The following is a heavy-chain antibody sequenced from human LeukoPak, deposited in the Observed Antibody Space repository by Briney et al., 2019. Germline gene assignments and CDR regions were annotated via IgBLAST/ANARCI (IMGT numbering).Heavy chain of an antibody. CDR2: IIPIFGTA. J-gene: IGHJ5*02. CDR1: GGTFSSYA. Sequence: SVKVSCKASGGTFSSYAISWVRQAPGQGLEWMGGIIPIFGTANYAQKFQGRVTITTDESTSTAYMELSSLRSEDTAVYYCARARGYCSSTSCPPRYWFDPSGQGTLVTVSS. V-gene: IGHV1-69*05. CDR3: ARARGYCSSTSCPPRYWFDP. D-gene: IGHD2-2*03.